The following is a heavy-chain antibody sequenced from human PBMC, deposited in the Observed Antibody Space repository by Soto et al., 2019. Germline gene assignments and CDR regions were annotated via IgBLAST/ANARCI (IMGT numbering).Heavy chain of an antibody. CDR1: GFTFSSYS. CDR3: ARGRIVVVPAAPGDDAFDI. D-gene: IGHD2-2*01. J-gene: IGHJ3*02. Sequence: GGSLRLSCAASGFTFSSYSMNWVRQAPGKGLEWVSYISSSSSTIYYADSVKGRFTISRDNAKNSLYLQMNSLRAEDTAVYYCARGRIVVVPAAPGDDAFDIWGQGTMVTVS. V-gene: IGHV3-48*01. CDR2: ISSSSSTI.